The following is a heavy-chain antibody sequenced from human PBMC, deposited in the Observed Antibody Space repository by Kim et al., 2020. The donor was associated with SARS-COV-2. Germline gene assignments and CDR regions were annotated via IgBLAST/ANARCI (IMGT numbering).Heavy chain of an antibody. CDR3: AKDRGGTPTFFDY. D-gene: IGHD1-26*01. J-gene: IGHJ4*02. V-gene: IGHV3-23*01. Sequence: YADSVKGRLTISRDNSKNTLYLQMNSLRGEDTARYYCAKDRGGTPTFFDYWGQGTLVTVSS.